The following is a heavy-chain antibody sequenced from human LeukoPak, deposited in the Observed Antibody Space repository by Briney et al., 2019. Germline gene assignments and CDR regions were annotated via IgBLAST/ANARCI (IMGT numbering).Heavy chain of an antibody. D-gene: IGHD2-15*01. V-gene: IGHV3-30-3*01. CDR1: GFTFSSYA. J-gene: IGHJ6*02. Sequence: PGRSLRLSCAASGFTFSSYAMHWVRQAPGKGLEWVAVISYDGSNKYYADSVKGRFTISRDNSKNTLYLQMNSLRAEDTAVYYCARDNFYYSGGSCYEAGDYYYGMDVWGQGTTVTVSS. CDR2: ISYDGSNK. CDR3: ARDNFYYSGGSCYEAGDYYYGMDV.